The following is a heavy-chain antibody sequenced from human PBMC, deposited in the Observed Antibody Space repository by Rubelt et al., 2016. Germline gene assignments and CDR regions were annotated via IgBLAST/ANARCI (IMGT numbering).Heavy chain of an antibody. V-gene: IGHV1-3*01. J-gene: IGHJ4*02. CDR3: ARGPYYGDYASYYFDY. D-gene: IGHD4-17*01. Sequence: KFQGRVTITRDTSATTAYMELSSLRSEDTAVYYCARGPYYGDYASYYFDYWGQGTLVTVSS.